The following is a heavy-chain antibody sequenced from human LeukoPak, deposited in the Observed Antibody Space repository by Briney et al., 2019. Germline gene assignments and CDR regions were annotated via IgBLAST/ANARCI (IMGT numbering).Heavy chain of an antibody. CDR2: IYYSGST. D-gene: IGHD4-17*01. CDR1: GGSISSSSYY. CDR3: ARVVYGDSSKDFDY. V-gene: IGHV4-39*01. Sequence: QPSETLSLTCTVSGGSISSSSYYWGWIRQPPGKGLEWIGSIYYSGSTYYNPSLKSRVTISVDTSKNQFSLKLSSVTAADTAVYYCARVVYGDSSKDFDYWGQGTLVTVSS. J-gene: IGHJ4*02.